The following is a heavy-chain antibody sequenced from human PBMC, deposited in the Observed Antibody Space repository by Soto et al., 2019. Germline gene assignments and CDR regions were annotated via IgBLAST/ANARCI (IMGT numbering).Heavy chain of an antibody. D-gene: IGHD2-2*01. J-gene: IGHJ4*02. Sequence: EVQLEESGGGLVQPGGSLRLSCAASGFTVSSNYMSWVRQAPGKGLEWVSVIYSGGSTYYADSVKGRFTISRDNSKNTLYLQMNSLRAEDTAVYYCAREVLSSTSWKYDYWGQGTLVTVSS. V-gene: IGHV3-66*01. CDR3: AREVLSSTSWKYDY. CDR1: GFTVSSNY. CDR2: IYSGGST.